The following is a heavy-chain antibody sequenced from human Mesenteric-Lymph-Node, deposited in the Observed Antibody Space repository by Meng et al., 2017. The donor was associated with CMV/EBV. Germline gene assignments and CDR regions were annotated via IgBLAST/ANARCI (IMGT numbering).Heavy chain of an antibody. Sequence: GGSLRLSCAASGFTFSNYWMHWIRQAPGKGLVWVSRINNDGSGTVYANSVKGRFTISRDNAKKTFYLQMNSLRPEDTAVYYCVKGAWLDYWGQGALVTVSS. V-gene: IGHV3-74*01. CDR3: VKGAWLDY. D-gene: IGHD3-22*01. CDR2: INNDGSGT. J-gene: IGHJ4*02. CDR1: GFTFSNYW.